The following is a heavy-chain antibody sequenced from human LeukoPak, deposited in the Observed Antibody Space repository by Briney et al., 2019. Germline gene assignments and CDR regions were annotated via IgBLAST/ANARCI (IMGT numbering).Heavy chain of an antibody. J-gene: IGHJ4*02. CDR1: GGSISSYY. CDR2: IYASGST. V-gene: IGHV4-4*07. Sequence: SETLSLTCTVSGGSISSYYWSWIRQPAGKGLEWLGRIYASGSTNYNPSLKRRVTISVDTSKNQFSLKLSSVTAADTAVYYCARGGGPLRSGLIDYWGQGTLVTVSS. D-gene: IGHD3-3*01. CDR3: ARGGGPLRSGLIDY.